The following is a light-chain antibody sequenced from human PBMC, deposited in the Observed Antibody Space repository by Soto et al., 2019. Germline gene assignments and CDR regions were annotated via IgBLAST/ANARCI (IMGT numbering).Light chain of an antibody. CDR2: AAS. Sequence: EIVLTQSPGTLSLSPGERATLSCRASQSVSVNSLAWYQQKGGQAPRLLIYAASTRSTGVPERLSGSGSGTDFALTISRLETEDFAVDYCQQYGGSPFTFGPGTKVYIK. CDR1: QSVSVNS. V-gene: IGKV3-20*01. CDR3: QQYGGSPFT. J-gene: IGKJ3*01.